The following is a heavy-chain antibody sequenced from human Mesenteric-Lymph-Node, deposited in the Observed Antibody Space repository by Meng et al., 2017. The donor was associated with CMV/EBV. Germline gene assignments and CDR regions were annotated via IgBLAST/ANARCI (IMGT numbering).Heavy chain of an antibody. CDR1: GYTFTHYY. CDR3: AREGDVVIFKNALDM. CDR2: INPSGGRT. V-gene: IGHV1-46*01. J-gene: IGHJ3*02. Sequence: ASVKVSCKASGYTFTHYYNHWVRQAPGQGLEWLGIINPSGGRTSYAQKFQGRVTMTSYISTTTVYMELSSLKSEDTAVYYCAREGDVVIFKNALDMWGQGTVVTVSS. D-gene: IGHD2-15*01.